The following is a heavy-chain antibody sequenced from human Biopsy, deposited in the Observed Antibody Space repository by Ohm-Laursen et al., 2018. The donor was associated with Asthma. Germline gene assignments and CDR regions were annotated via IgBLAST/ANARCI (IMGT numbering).Heavy chain of an antibody. CDR3: ARSRHGDYHYYFGMDV. V-gene: IGHV3-53*01. CDR2: IYSGGGT. J-gene: IGHJ6*02. CDR1: GFTVSSNG. Sequence: SLRLSCAASGFTVSSNGMSWVRQPPGKGLEWVSVIYSGGGTFYADSVKGRVTISRDISKNTLSLQMNSLRAEDTAMYSCARSRHGDYHYYFGMDVWGQGTTVTVSS. D-gene: IGHD3-10*01.